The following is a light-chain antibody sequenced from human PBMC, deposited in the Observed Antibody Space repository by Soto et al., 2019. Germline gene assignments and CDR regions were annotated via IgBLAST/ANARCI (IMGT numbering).Light chain of an antibody. CDR1: STDVGGYNA. V-gene: IGLV2-14*03. CDR3: NSFRVSHLYV. Sequence: QSALSQPASVSGSPGQTITISCTGTSTDVGGYNAVSWYQHHPGKAPKLIIYDVTHRPSGVSDRFSASKSGNTASLTISGLQAGDEADYYCNSFRVSHLYVFGTGTKVTVL. CDR2: DVT. J-gene: IGLJ1*01.